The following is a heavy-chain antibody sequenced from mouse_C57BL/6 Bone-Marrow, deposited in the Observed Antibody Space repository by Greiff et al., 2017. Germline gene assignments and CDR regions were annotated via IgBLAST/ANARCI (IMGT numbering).Heavy chain of an antibody. CDR3: ARRGGSSPFYFDY. J-gene: IGHJ2*01. V-gene: IGHV1-55*01. Sequence: QVQLQQPGAELVKPGASVKMSCKASGYTFTSYWITWVKQRPGQGLEWIGDIYPGSGSTNYNEKFKSKATLTVEPSSSTAYLQLSSLTSEDSAVXYCARRGGSSPFYFDYWGQGTTLTVSA. CDR2: IYPGSGST. CDR1: GYTFTSYW. D-gene: IGHD1-1*01.